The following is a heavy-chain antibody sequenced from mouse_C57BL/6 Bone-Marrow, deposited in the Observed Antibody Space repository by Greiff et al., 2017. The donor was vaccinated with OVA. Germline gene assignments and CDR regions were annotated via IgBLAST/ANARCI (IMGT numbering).Heavy chain of an antibody. CDR2: IDPEDGET. Sequence: EVQGVESGAELVKPGASVKLSCTASGFNIKDYYMHWVKQRTEQGLEWIGRIDPEDGETKYAPKFQGKATMTADTSSNTAYLQRSSLTSEDTAVYYCARWYYGSSYDFAYWGQGTLVTVSA. D-gene: IGHD1-1*01. CDR3: ARWYYGSSYDFAY. CDR1: GFNIKDYY. J-gene: IGHJ3*01. V-gene: IGHV14-2*01.